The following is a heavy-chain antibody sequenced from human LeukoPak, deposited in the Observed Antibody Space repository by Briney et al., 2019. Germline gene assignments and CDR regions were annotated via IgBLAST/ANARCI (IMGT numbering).Heavy chain of an antibody. D-gene: IGHD3-22*01. CDR3: ARSPRRYYYDSSGYYYDY. Sequence: GGSLRLSCAASGFTVSSNYMSWVRQAPGKGLEWVSVIYSGGSTYYADSVKGRFTISRDNSKNTLYLQMNSLRAEDTAVYYCARSPRRYYYDSSGYYYDYWGQGTLVTVSS. CDR2: IYSGGST. V-gene: IGHV3-53*01. J-gene: IGHJ4*02. CDR1: GFTVSSNY.